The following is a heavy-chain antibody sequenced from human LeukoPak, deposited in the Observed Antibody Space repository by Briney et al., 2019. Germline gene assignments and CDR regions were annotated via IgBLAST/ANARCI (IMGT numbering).Heavy chain of an antibody. CDR1: GFTFDDYG. D-gene: IGHD4-11*01. J-gene: IGHJ6*03. Sequence: GGSLRLSCAASGFTFDDYGMSWVRQAPGKGLEWVSGINWNGGSTGYADSVKGRFTISRDNAKNSLYLQMNSLRAEDTALYYCARYTVTSYYYYYMDVWGKGTTVTVSS. CDR3: ARYTVTSYYYYYMDV. V-gene: IGHV3-20*04. CDR2: INWNGGST.